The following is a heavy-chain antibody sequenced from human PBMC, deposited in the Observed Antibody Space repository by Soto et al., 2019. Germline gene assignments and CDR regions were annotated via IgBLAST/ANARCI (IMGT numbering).Heavy chain of an antibody. V-gene: IGHV4-30-2*01. CDR1: GGSISSGGYS. Sequence: QLQLQESGSGLVKPSQTLSLICAVCGGSISSGGYSWSWIRQAPGKGLGWIGYIYQTGSTYYNPSLKSRVTVSVDRSSNQFSLKLNSVTAADTAVYYCARGFKSGRYYEGFDYWGQGTLGTVSS. D-gene: IGHD3-22*01. J-gene: IGHJ4*02. CDR3: ARGFKSGRYYEGFDY. CDR2: IYQTGST.